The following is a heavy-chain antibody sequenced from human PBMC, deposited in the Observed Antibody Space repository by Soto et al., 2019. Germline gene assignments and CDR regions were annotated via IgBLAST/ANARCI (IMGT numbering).Heavy chain of an antibody. D-gene: IGHD1-26*01. V-gene: IGHV5-51*01. Sequence: SLKISCQGSGYTFSNHWINWVRLVPGKGLEWMGIIFPRDSDTRYSPSLQGQVIISVDKSTNTAYLQWTRLTASDTAIYYCAKSIEGGPMDVWGQGTTVTVS. CDR3: AKSIEGGPMDV. CDR1: GYTFSNHW. J-gene: IGHJ6*02. CDR2: IFPRDSDT.